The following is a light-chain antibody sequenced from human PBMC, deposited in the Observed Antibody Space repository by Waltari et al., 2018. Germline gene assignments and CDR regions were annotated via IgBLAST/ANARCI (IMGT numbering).Light chain of an antibody. CDR1: HGIISY. V-gene: IGKV1-8*01. CDR2: AAS. CDR3: QQYYNYPPIT. Sequence: CRASHGIISYLAWYQQKPGKVPKLLIYAASTLQSGVPSRFSGSGSGTDFILTISCLQSEDFATYYCQQYYNYPPITFGQGTRLEIK. J-gene: IGKJ5*01.